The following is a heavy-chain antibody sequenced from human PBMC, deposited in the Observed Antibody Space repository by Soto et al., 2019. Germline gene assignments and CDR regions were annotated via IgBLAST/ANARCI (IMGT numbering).Heavy chain of an antibody. CDR1: GGSFSGYY. CDR2: INHSGST. J-gene: IGHJ4*02. V-gene: IGHV4-34*01. Sequence: QVQLQQWGAGLLKPSETLSLTCAVYGGSFSGYYWNWIRQPPGKGLEWIGEINHSGSTNYNPSLNSTVNVSVDTSKNQFSLKLRSVTAEDTAVYYCARGWGRIFDYWGQGTLVTVSS. D-gene: IGHD7-27*01. CDR3: ARGWGRIFDY.